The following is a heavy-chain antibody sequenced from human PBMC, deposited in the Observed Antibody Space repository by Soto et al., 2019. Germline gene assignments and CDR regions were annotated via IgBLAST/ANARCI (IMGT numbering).Heavy chain of an antibody. Sequence: QVQLQQWGAGLLKPSETLSLTCAVYGGSFSGYYWSWIRPPPGKGLEWIGAINHSGSTNYNPSLKRRVTISVDTSKNQFSLKLSSVTAADTAVYYCARGLKWCGGDCYPFDYWGQGTLVTVSS. J-gene: IGHJ4*02. CDR2: INHSGST. CDR3: ARGLKWCGGDCYPFDY. CDR1: GGSFSGYY. V-gene: IGHV4-34*01. D-gene: IGHD2-21*02.